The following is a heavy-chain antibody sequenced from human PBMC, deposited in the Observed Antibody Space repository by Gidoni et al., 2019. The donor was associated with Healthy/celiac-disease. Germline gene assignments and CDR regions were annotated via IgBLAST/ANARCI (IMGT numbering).Heavy chain of an antibody. V-gene: IGHV4-31*03. CDR2: IYDSGST. J-gene: IGHJ4*02. D-gene: IGHD2-8*01. Sequence: QVQLQESGPGLVKPSQPLSPTCTVSGASISSGGYYWSWIRQHPGKGLEWIGYIYDSGSTYYNPSLKSRVTISVDTSKNQFSLKLSSVTAADTAVYYCASGTNTVVTLNYWGQGTLVTVSS. CDR3: ASGTNTVVTLNY. CDR1: GASISSGGYY.